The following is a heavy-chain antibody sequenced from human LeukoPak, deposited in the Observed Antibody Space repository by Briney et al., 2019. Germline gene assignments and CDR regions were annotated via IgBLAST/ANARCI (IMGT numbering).Heavy chain of an antibody. Sequence: PSETLSLTCTVSGVSISSSSYYWGWIRQSPGKGLEWIGSMYYSGSTNYNPSLKSRVTISVDTSKNQFSLKLTSVTAADTAVYYCARDRYSSSSPEYWGQGTLVTVSS. D-gene: IGHD6-6*01. CDR2: MYYSGST. CDR3: ARDRYSSSSPEY. CDR1: GVSISSSSYY. J-gene: IGHJ4*02. V-gene: IGHV4-39*07.